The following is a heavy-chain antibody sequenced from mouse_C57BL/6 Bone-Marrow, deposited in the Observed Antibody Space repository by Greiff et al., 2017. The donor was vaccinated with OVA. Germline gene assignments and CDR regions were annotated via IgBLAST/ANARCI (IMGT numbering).Heavy chain of an antibody. V-gene: IGHV5-4*01. Sequence: DVHLVESGGGLVKPGGSLKLSCAASGFTFSSYAMSWVRQTPEKRLEWVATISDGGSYTYYPDNVKGRFTISRDNAKNNLYLQMSHLKSEDTAMYYCAKGREGDYWGQGTTLTVSS. CDR3: AKGREGDY. J-gene: IGHJ2*01. CDR1: GFTFSSYA. CDR2: ISDGGSYT.